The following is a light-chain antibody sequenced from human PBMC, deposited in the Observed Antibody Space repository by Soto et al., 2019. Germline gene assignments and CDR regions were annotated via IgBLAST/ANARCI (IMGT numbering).Light chain of an antibody. CDR2: GAS. J-gene: IGKJ1*01. CDR3: QQYGSSRT. Sequence: EIVLMQSPGTLSLSPGERATLSCRASQSVSSSYLAWYQQKPGQAPRLLIYGASSRATGIPERFSGRGAGTDFTLTISRLEPEDFAVYYCQQYGSSRTFGQGTKVDNK. V-gene: IGKV3-20*01. CDR1: QSVSSSY.